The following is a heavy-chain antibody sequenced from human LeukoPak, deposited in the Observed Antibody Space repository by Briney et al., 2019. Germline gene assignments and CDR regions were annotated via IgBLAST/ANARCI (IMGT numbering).Heavy chain of an antibody. CDR1: GFTFSSYA. J-gene: IGHJ4*02. Sequence: GGSLRLSCAASGFTFSSYAMSWVRQAPGKGLEWVSAISGSGGSTYYADSVKGRFTISRDNSKNTLYLQVNSLRAEDTAVYYCAKSLYYYDSSGYYGFDYWGQGTLVTVSS. CDR2: ISGSGGST. CDR3: AKSLYYYDSSGYYGFDY. V-gene: IGHV3-23*01. D-gene: IGHD3-22*01.